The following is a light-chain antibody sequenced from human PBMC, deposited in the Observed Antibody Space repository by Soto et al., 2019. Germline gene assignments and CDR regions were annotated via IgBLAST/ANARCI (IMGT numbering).Light chain of an antibody. J-gene: IGKJ5*01. Sequence: EIVLTQSPATLSLSPGEIATLSCRASQSVSSYLAWYQQKPGQAPRLLIYDASNRATGIPARFSGSGSGADFTLTISSLEPEDFAAYYCQQRRDWPITFGQGTRLEIK. CDR2: DAS. CDR3: QQRRDWPIT. V-gene: IGKV3-11*01. CDR1: QSVSSY.